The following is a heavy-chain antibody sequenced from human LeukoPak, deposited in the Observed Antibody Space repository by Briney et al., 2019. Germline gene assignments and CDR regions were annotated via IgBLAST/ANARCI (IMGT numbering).Heavy chain of an antibody. D-gene: IGHD1-26*01. CDR2: IYHGGTT. Sequence: SETLSLTCTVSGGSTSSHFWTWIRQPPGKGLEWIGYIYHGGTTTYNPSFKRRVTISVDSSKNHFSLTLTSLTAADTALYYCARHGGTLDYFDSWGPGSLVTVSS. CDR1: GGSTSSHF. J-gene: IGHJ4*02. V-gene: IGHV4-59*08. CDR3: ARHGGTLDYFDS.